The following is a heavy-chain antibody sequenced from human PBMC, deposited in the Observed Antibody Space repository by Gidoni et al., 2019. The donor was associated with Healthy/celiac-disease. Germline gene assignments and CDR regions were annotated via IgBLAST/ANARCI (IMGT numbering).Heavy chain of an antibody. CDR1: GFTFSDYY. Sequence: QVQLVESGGGLVKPGGCLRLSCAASGFTFSDYYMSWIRQAPGKGLEWVSYISSSSSYTNYADSVKGRFTISRDNAKNSLYLQMNSLRAEDTAVYYCARLYYYDSSGYYYLDYWGQGTLVTVSS. J-gene: IGHJ4*02. CDR2: ISSSSSYT. V-gene: IGHV3-11*05. CDR3: ARLYYYDSSGYYYLDY. D-gene: IGHD3-22*01.